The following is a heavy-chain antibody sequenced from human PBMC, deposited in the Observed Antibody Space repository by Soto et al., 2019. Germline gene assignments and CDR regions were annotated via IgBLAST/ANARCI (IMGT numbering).Heavy chain of an antibody. CDR2: ISAGGGNT. CDR3: AKHAEYQLVSWFDP. J-gene: IGHJ5*02. Sequence: EVQLLESGGGLVQPGGSLRLSCAVSGFSFSTYAMSWVRQAPGKGLEWVSGISAGGGNTYYADSVRGRFTISSDNSKDTLYLQITSLSAEDTAFYYCAKHAEYQLVSWFDPWGQGTLVTVSS. V-gene: IGHV3-23*01. CDR1: GFSFSTYA. D-gene: IGHD2-2*01.